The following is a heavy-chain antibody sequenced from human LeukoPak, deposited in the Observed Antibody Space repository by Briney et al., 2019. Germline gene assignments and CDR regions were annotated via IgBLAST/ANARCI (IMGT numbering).Heavy chain of an antibody. CDR2: INHSGST. CDR1: GGSFSGYY. Sequence: SETLSLTCAVYGGSFSGYYWSWIRQPPGKGLEWIGEINHSGSTNYNPSLKSRVTISVDTSKNQFSLKLSSVTAADTAVYYCARGRPAAGTYYYYYYYMDVWGKGTTFTVSS. D-gene: IGHD6-13*01. CDR3: ARGRPAAGTYYYYYYYMDV. J-gene: IGHJ6*03. V-gene: IGHV4-34*01.